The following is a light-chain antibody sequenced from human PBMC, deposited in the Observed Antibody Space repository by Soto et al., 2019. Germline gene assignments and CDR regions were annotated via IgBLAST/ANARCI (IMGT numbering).Light chain of an antibody. CDR3: SSYRTGSAFYV. CDR1: SSDVGDYNY. Sequence: SAVTQPASVSGSPGQSITISCTGTSSDVGDYNYVSWYQHHPGKAPKLIIYEVRNRPSGVPNRFSGAKSGNTASLTISGLQAEDEADYYCSSYRTGSAFYVFGSGTKLTVL. V-gene: IGLV2-14*01. J-gene: IGLJ1*01. CDR2: EVR.